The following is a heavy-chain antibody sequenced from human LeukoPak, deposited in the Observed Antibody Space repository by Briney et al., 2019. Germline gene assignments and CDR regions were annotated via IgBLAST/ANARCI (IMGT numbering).Heavy chain of an antibody. J-gene: IGHJ6*02. Sequence: GGSLRLSCEASGFTFNNYWMSWVRQAPGKGLEWVSNIKQDGSWSHYVDSVKGRFTISRDNSKNTLYLQMNSLRAEDTAVYYCAKTMDCSSTSCYGYYYGMDVWGQGTTVTVSS. V-gene: IGHV3-7*01. CDR3: AKTMDCSSTSCYGYYYGMDV. CDR2: IKQDGSWS. D-gene: IGHD2-2*01. CDR1: GFTFNNYW.